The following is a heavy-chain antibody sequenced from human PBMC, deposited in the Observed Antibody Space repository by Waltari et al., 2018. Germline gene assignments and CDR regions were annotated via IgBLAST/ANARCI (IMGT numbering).Heavy chain of an antibody. D-gene: IGHD4-17*01. CDR1: GGTFSSYA. CDR2: SIPIFGTA. CDR3: AHWEGYGDYDSPNWFDP. V-gene: IGHV1-69*05. Sequence: QVQLVQSGAEVKKPGSSVKVSCKASGGTFSSYAISWVRLAPGQGLEWMGGSIPIFGTANYAQKFQGRVTITTDESTSTAYMELSSLRSEDTAVYYCAHWEGYGDYDSPNWFDPWGQGTLVTVSS. J-gene: IGHJ5*02.